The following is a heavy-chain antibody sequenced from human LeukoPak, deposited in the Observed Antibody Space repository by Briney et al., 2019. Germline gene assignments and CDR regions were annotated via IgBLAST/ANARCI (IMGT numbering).Heavy chain of an antibody. D-gene: IGHD2-2*01. CDR1: GFTFSSSE. CDR3: ARTRAPSNGRVLYYMDV. V-gene: IGHV3-48*03. CDR2: ISSSGSTQ. Sequence: GGSLRLSCVASGFTFSSSEMNWVRQAPGKGLEWVSYISSSGSTQYYADSVKGRFTISRDNAKNSLYLQMNSLRAEDTAVYYCARTRAPSNGRVLYYMDVWGKGTTVTVSS. J-gene: IGHJ6*03.